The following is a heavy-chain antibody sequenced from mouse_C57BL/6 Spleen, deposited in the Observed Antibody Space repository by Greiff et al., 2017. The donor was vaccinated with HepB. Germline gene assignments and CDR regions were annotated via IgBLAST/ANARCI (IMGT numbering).Heavy chain of an antibody. CDR1: GYTFTSYW. Sequence: QVQLQQPGAELVMPGASVKLSCKASGYTFTSYWMHWVKQRPGQGLEWIGEIDPSDSYTNYNQKFKGKSTLTVDKSSSTAYMQLSSLTSEDSAVYYCALITTVVASDYWGQGTTLTVSS. D-gene: IGHD1-1*01. CDR3: ALITTVVASDY. CDR2: IDPSDSYT. J-gene: IGHJ2*01. V-gene: IGHV1-69*01.